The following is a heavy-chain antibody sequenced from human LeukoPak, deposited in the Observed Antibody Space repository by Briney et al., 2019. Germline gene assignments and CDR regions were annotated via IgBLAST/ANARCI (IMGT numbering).Heavy chain of an antibody. V-gene: IGHV3-15*01. D-gene: IGHD5-12*01. CDR3: TRIPPGMWLQNLDY. J-gene: IGHJ4*02. Sequence: GGSLRLSCAASGFSFSNAWMSWVRQAPGKGLEWVGRIKSKTDGGTTDYAAPVKGRFTISRDDSKNTLYLQMNSLKTEDTAVYYCTRIPPGMWLQNLDYWGQGTLVTVPS. CDR2: IKSKTDGGTT. CDR1: GFSFSNAW.